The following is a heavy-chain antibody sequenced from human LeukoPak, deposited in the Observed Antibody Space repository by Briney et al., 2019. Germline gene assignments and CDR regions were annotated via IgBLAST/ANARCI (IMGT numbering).Heavy chain of an antibody. J-gene: IGHJ5*02. CDR3: ARDRAGSWFDP. V-gene: IGHV1-2*02. Sequence: VASVKVSRKASGYTFTGYFMHWVRQAPGQGLEWMGWINPTTGGTNYAQKFQGRVTMTRDTSISTGYMELSSLKSDDTAVYYCARDRAGSWFDPWGQGTLVTVSS. CDR1: GYTFTGYF. CDR2: INPTTGGT.